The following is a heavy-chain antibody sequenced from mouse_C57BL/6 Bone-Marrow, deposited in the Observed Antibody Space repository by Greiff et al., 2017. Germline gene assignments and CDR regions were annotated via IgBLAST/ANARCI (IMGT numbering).Heavy chain of an antibody. V-gene: IGHV1-69*01. J-gene: IGHJ4*01. D-gene: IGHD3-2*02. CDR1: GYTFTSYW. CDR2: IDPSDSYT. Sequence: QVQLQQPGAELVMPGASVKLPCKASGYTFTSYWMHWVKQRPGQGLEWIGEIDPSDSYTNYNQKFKGKSTLTVDKSSSTAYMQLSSLTSEDSAVYYCARYSSGYCAMDYWGQGTSVTVSS. CDR3: ARYSSGYCAMDY.